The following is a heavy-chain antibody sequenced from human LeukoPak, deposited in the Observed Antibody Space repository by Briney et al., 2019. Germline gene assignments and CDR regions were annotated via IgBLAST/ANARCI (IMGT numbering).Heavy chain of an antibody. D-gene: IGHD3-9*01. Sequence: PRGSLRLSCAASGFTFSSSSMNWVRQAPGKGLEWVSYISSTSTTLYYADSVRGRFTISRDNAKNTLYLQMNSLRAEDRVVYYCARLEEDYDILTGYYPRPDYGMDVWGQGTTVTVSS. CDR3: ARLEEDYDILTGYYPRPDYGMDV. V-gene: IGHV3-48*01. J-gene: IGHJ6*02. CDR1: GFTFSSSS. CDR2: ISSTSTTL.